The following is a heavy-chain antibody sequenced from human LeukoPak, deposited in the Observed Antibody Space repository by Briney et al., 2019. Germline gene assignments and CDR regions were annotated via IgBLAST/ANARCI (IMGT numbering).Heavy chain of an antibody. CDR2: IVPLIQTL. V-gene: IGHV1-69*04. CDR1: GGTFDRYA. J-gene: IGHJ6*02. D-gene: IGHD2-21*02. CDR3: ARDRSPPEILATADYGLDV. Sequence: SVKVSCQASGGTFDRYAVSWVRQAPGQGLEWMGRIVPLIQTLKYAQKFQGRVTLTADRFSSTAYMELSSLTFEDTAVYYCARDRSPPEILATADYGLDVWGQGTTVTVSS.